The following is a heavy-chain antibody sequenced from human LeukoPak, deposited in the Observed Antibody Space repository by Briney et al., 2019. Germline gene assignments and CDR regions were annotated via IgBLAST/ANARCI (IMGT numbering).Heavy chain of an antibody. CDR2: IYTSGST. Sequence: KPSETLSLTCTVSGGSISSYYWSWIRQPAGKGLEWIGRIYTSGSTNYNPSLKSRVTMSVDTSKNLFSLKLSSVTAADTAVYYCARVDSYGFSFWFDPWGQGTLVTVSS. CDR1: GGSISSYY. CDR3: ARVDSYGFSFWFDP. J-gene: IGHJ5*02. D-gene: IGHD5-18*01. V-gene: IGHV4-4*07.